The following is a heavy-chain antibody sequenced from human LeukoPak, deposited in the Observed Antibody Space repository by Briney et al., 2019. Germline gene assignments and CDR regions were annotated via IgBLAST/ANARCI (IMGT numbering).Heavy chain of an antibody. V-gene: IGHV4-4*07. Sequence: PSETLSLTCTVSGGSISSYYWSWTRQPAGKGLEWIGSIYYSGSTYYNPSLKSRVTISVDTSKNQFSLKLRSVTAADTAVYYCARETTVTHNWFDPWGQGTLVTVSS. CDR3: ARETTVTHNWFDP. D-gene: IGHD4-17*01. J-gene: IGHJ5*02. CDR2: IYYSGST. CDR1: GGSISSYY.